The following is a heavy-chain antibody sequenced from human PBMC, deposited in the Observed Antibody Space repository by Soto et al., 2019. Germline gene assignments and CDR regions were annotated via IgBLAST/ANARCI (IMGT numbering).Heavy chain of an antibody. Sequence: QVQLQESGPGLVKPSETLSLTCTVSGGSISSYYWSWIRQPPGKGLEWIGYIYYTGITNYNPSLKRRVTISVDTSKKQFSLQLSSVTAADTAVYYCARDLYGSGDWFDPWGQGTLVTVSS. V-gene: IGHV4-59*01. D-gene: IGHD3-10*01. CDR1: GGSISSYY. J-gene: IGHJ5*02. CDR3: ARDLYGSGDWFDP. CDR2: IYYTGIT.